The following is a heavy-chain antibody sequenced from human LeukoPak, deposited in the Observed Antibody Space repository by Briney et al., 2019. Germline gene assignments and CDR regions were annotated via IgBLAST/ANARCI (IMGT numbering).Heavy chain of an antibody. J-gene: IGHJ4*02. V-gene: IGHV4-59*08. CDR2: IYYSGST. Sequence: SETLSLTCTVSGASLSLYYWSWIRQPPGKGLEWIGYIYYSGSTYYNPSLKSRVTISVDTSKNQFSLKLSSVTAADTAVYYCARHGDTAMVFVDWGQGTLVTVSS. CDR1: GASLSLYY. D-gene: IGHD5-18*01. CDR3: ARHGDTAMVFVD.